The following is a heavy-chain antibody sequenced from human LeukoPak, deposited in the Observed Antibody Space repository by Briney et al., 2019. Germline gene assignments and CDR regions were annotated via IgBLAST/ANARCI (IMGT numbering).Heavy chain of an antibody. J-gene: IGHJ2*01. CDR3: ASQTIFGVVTHNWYFDL. D-gene: IGHD3-3*01. V-gene: IGHV4-59*01. CDR1: GGSISSYY. Sequence: PSETLSLTCTVSGGSISSYYWSWIRQPPGKGLEWIGYIYYSGSTNYNPSLKSRVTISVHTSKNQFSLKLSSVTAADTAVYYCASQTIFGVVTHNWYFDLWGRGTLVTVSS. CDR2: IYYSGST.